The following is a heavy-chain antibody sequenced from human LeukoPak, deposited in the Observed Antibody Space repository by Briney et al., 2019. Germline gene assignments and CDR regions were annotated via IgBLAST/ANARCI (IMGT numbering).Heavy chain of an antibody. D-gene: IGHD3-10*01. V-gene: IGHV4-61*08. CDR2: AYYSGST. CDR3: ARDLYGSGNFLLESP. J-gene: IGHJ5*02. CDR1: GGSVSVRDHY. Sequence: PSETLSLTCTVSGGSVSVRDHYWSWIRQPPGKGLEWIGYAYYSGSTMYNPSLRSRVTISVDTSKNQFSLRLTSVTAADTAVYYCARDLYGSGNFLLESPWGQGTLVTVSS.